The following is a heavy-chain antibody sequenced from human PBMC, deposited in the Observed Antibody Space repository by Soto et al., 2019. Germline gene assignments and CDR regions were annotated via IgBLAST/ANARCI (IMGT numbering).Heavy chain of an antibody. V-gene: IGHV4-4*02. J-gene: IGHJ6*02. CDR2: IFHNGNT. CDR1: SGSIRSSNW. CDR3: ARRTWGMDV. D-gene: IGHD2-8*01. Sequence: SETLSLTCAVSSGSIRSSNWWSWVRQSPGKGLEWIGEIFHNGNTYYNPSLNSRVTISVDTSKNQFPLNLRSVTAADTAVYYCARRTWGMDVWGQVTTVTVSS.